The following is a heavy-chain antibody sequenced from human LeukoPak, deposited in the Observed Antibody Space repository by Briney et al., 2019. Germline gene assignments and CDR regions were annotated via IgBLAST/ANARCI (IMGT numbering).Heavy chain of an antibody. J-gene: IGHJ3*02. CDR1: GFTVSSNY. Sequence: PGGSLRLSCAASGFTVSSNYMSWVRQAPGKGLEWVSVIYSGGSTYYADSVKGRFTISRDNSKNTLYLQMNSLRAEDTAVYYCARGGFSSGYPYDAFDIWGQGTMVTVSS. CDR2: IYSGGST. D-gene: IGHD3-22*01. V-gene: IGHV3-53*01. CDR3: ARGGFSSGYPYDAFDI.